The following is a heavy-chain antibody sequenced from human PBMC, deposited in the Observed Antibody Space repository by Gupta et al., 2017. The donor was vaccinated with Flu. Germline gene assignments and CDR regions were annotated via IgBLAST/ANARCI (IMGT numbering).Heavy chain of an antibody. V-gene: IGHV3-11*06. CDR3: ARDRLRYSGYDLMWEDYYYYGMDV. Sequence: VKGRFTISRDNAKNSLYLQMNSLRAEDTAVYYCARDRLRYSGYDLMWEDYYYYGMDVWGQGTTVTVSS. J-gene: IGHJ6*02. D-gene: IGHD5-12*01.